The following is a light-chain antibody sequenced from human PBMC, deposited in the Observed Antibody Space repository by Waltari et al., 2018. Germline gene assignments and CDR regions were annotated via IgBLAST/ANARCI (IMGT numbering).Light chain of an antibody. V-gene: IGKV3-15*01. CDR2: DAS. CDR3: QQYNRWPPIT. CDR1: QSITTN. J-gene: IGKJ5*01. Sequence: EVVMTQSPATLSLSPGERATLSCRASQSITTNLAWYQHKPGQAPRLLIYDASTRATSVPARFSGSGSGTEFTLTISSLPSEDFAVYYCQQYNRWPPITFGQGTRLAIK.